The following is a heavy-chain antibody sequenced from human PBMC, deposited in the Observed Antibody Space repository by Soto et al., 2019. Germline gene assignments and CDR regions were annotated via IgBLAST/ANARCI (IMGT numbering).Heavy chain of an antibody. Sequence: SVKVSCKASGGSLSTNPISWVRQAPGQGLEGMGGTGSGTGTGNHAQKFQGRLTDTADKSTRTVYMELTNLSSEETAVYYCARLDSVGFYRFFDSWGQGTRATFSS. CDR3: ARLDSVGFYRFFDS. CDR2: TGSGTGTG. V-gene: IGHV1-69*06. CDR1: GGSLSTNP. D-gene: IGHD3-10*01. J-gene: IGHJ4*02.